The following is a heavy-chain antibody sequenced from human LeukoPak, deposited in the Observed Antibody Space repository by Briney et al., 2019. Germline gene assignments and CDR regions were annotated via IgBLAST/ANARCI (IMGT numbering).Heavy chain of an antibody. Sequence: GRSLRLSCAASGFTFSSYAMHWVRQAPGKGLEWVAVISYDGSNKYYADSVKGRFTISRDNSKNTLYVQMNSLRAEDTAIYYCAKDLVDYGDYGPGAFDIWGQGTMVTVSS. CDR1: GFTFSSYA. CDR3: AKDLVDYGDYGPGAFDI. V-gene: IGHV3-30*04. D-gene: IGHD4-17*01. CDR2: ISYDGSNK. J-gene: IGHJ3*02.